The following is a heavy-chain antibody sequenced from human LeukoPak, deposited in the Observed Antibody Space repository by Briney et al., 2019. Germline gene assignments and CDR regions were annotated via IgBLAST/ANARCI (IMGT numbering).Heavy chain of an antibody. D-gene: IGHD5-18*01. V-gene: IGHV3-33*01. J-gene: IGHJ2*01. Sequence: GGSLRLSCAASGFTFSSYGMHWVRQAPGKGLEWVAVIWYDGSNKYYADSVKGRFTISRDNSKNTLYLQMNSLRAEDTAVYYCARLGSSDTAMVDYWYFDLWGRGTLVTVSS. CDR3: ARLGSSDTAMVDYWYFDL. CDR2: IWYDGSNK. CDR1: GFTFSSYG.